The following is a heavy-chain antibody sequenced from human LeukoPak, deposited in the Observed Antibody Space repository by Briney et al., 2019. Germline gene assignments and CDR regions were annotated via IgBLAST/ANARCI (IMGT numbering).Heavy chain of an antibody. J-gene: IGHJ4*02. Sequence: GGSLRLSCAASGFTFSSYSMNWVRQAPGKGLEWVSYISSSSSIIYYADSVKGRFTISRDNAKKSMYLQMNSLRAEDTAVYYCARHLSGVTGYTYGRGIDYWGQGTLVTVSS. V-gene: IGHV3-48*04. CDR3: ARHLSGVTGYTYGRGIDY. D-gene: IGHD5-18*01. CDR2: ISSSSSII. CDR1: GFTFSSYS.